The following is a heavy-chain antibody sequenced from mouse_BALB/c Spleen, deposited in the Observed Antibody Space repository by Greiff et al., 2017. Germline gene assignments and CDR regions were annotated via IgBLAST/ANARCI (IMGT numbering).Heavy chain of an antibody. CDR2: ISSGGST. V-gene: IGHV5-6-5*01. D-gene: IGHD2-1*01. J-gene: IGHJ2*01. CDR1: GFTFSSYA. CDR3: ARGRNGNYGD. Sequence: EVKLMESGGGLVKPGGSLKLSCAASGFTFSSYAMSWVRQTPEKRLEWVASISSGGSTYYPDSVKGRFTISRDNARNILYLQMSSLRSEDTAMYYCARGRNGNYGDWGQGTTLTVSS.